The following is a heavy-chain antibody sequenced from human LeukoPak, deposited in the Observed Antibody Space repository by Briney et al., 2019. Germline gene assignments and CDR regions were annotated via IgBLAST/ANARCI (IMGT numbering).Heavy chain of an antibody. V-gene: IGHV4-61*02. J-gene: IGHJ4*02. CDR3: AGEFAY. CDR2: IYTSGST. CDR1: GGSISSGIYY. Sequence: PSQTLSLTCTVSGGSISSGIYYWTWIRQPAGKGLEWIGRIYTSGSTNYNPSLKSRVTMSVDTSKNQFSLKLSSVTVADTAVYYCAGEFAYWGQGTLVTVSS.